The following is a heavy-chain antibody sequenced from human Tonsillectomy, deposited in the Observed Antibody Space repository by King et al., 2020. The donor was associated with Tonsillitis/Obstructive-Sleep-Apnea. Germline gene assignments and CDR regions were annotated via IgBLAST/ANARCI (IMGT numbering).Heavy chain of an antibody. CDR3: AKAAGFPVTSIDY. CDR1: GFTFSSDG. CDR2: ISYDGSNK. Sequence: QLVQSGGGVVQPGRSLRLSCAASGFTFSSDGMHWVRQAPGQGLEWVALISYDGSNKYYKDSVKGRFTTSRDNSKKTLYLQMNSLRAEDTAVYYCAKAAGFPVTSIDYWGQGTLVTVSS. V-gene: IGHV3-30*18. J-gene: IGHJ4*02. D-gene: IGHD2-21*01.